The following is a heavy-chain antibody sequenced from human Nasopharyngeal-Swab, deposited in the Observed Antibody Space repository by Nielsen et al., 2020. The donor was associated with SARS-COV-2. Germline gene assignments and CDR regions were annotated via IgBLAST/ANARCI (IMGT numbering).Heavy chain of an antibody. CDR3: ATGFAFRPNWFDP. J-gene: IGHJ5*02. D-gene: IGHD2-21*01. Sequence: ASVTVSCKVSGYTLTELSMHWVRQAPGKGLEWMGGFDPEDGETIYAQKFQGRVTMTEDTSTDTAYMELSSLRSEDTAVYYCATGFAFRPNWFDPWGQGTLVTVSS. CDR1: GYTLTELS. V-gene: IGHV1-24*01. CDR2: FDPEDGET.